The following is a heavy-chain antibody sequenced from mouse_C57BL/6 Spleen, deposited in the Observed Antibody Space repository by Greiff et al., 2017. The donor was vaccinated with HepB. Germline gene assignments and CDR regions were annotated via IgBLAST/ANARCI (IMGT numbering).Heavy chain of an antibody. CDR1: GFTFSDYG. V-gene: IGHV5-17*01. CDR2: ISSGSSTI. Sequence: EVQLVESGGGLVKPGGSLKLSCAASGFTFSDYGMHWVRQAPEKGLEWVAYISSGSSTIYYADTVKGRFTISRDNAKNTLFLQMTSLRSEDTAMYYCARRPYDVWGTGTTVTVSS. CDR3: ARRPYDV. J-gene: IGHJ1*03.